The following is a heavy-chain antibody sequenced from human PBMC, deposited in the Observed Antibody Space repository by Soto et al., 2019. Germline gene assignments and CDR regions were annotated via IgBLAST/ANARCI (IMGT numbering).Heavy chain of an antibody. V-gene: IGHV4-59*08. J-gene: IGHJ4*02. D-gene: IGHD5-12*01. Sequence: SETLSLTCTFSGCSISSYYWSLIRQPPGKGLEWIGYIYYSGSTNYNPSLKSRVTISVDTSKNQFSLKLSSVTAADTAVYYCARHSYHPDSGRSFHLDYWGQGTLVTVSS. CDR3: ARHSYHPDSGRSFHLDY. CDR1: GCSISSYY. CDR2: IYYSGST.